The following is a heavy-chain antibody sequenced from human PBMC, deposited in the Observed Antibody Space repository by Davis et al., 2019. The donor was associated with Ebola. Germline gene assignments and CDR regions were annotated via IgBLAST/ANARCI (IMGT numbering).Heavy chain of an antibody. V-gene: IGHV1-69*04. D-gene: IGHD2-2*02. CDR2: IIPILGIA. Sequence: AASVKVSCKASGGTFSSYAISWVRQAPGQGLEWMGRIIPILGIANYAQKFQGRVTITADKSTSTAYMELSSLRSEDTAVYYCARAPDCSSTSCHSSYYYYGMDVWGQGTTVTVSS. CDR3: ARAPDCSSTSCHSSYYYYGMDV. J-gene: IGHJ6*02. CDR1: GGTFSSYA.